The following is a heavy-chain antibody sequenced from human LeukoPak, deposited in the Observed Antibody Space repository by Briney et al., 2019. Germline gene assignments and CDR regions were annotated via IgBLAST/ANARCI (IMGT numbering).Heavy chain of an antibody. J-gene: IGHJ3*02. V-gene: IGHV3-30*02. CDR2: IRYDGSNK. Sequence: GGSLRLSCAASGFTFSSYGMHWVRQAPGKGLEWVAFIRYDGSNKYDADSVKGRFTISRDNSKNTLYLQMNSLRAEDTAVYYCARDRPDSSSWYEHDAFDIWGQGTMVTVSS. CDR3: ARDRPDSSSWYEHDAFDI. D-gene: IGHD6-13*01. CDR1: GFTFSSYG.